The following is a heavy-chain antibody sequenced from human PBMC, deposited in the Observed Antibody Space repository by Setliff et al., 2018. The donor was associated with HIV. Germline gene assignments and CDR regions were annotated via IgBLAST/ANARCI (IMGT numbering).Heavy chain of an antibody. Sequence: ASVRVSCRASGYTFTNYFMHWVRQAPGEGLEWVGRVDPEDGENREEMKFQGSVTISADTSTDTTYLSLTSLRSQDTAVYYCATVRIVGATEFDYWGQGTVVTVSS. J-gene: IGHJ4*02. V-gene: IGHV1-69-2*01. CDR1: GYTFTNYF. CDR3: ATVRIVGATEFDY. D-gene: IGHD1-26*01. CDR2: VDPEDGEN.